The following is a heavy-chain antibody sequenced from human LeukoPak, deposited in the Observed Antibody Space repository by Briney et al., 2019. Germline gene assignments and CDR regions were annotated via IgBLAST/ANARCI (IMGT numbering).Heavy chain of an antibody. D-gene: IGHD6-13*01. CDR2: ISYDGSNK. Sequence: GRSLRLSCAASGFTFSSYAMHWGRQAPGKGLEGVAVISYDGSNKYYADSVKGRFTISRDNSKNTLYLQMNSLRAEDTAVYYCARVWRGVAAAGTDYWGQGTLVTVSS. J-gene: IGHJ4*02. CDR3: ARVWRGVAAAGTDY. V-gene: IGHV3-30-3*01. CDR1: GFTFSSYA.